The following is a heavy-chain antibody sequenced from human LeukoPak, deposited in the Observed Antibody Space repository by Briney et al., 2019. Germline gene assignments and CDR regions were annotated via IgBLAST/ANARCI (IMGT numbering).Heavy chain of an antibody. CDR3: AREGDYVWGSYRPFDY. V-gene: IGHV3-30*04. D-gene: IGHD3-16*02. J-gene: IGHJ4*02. Sequence: GGSLRLSCAASGFTFSSYAMHWVRQAPGKGLEWVAVISYDGSNKYYADSVKGRFTISRDNSKNTLYLQMNSLRAEDTAVYYCAREGDYVWGSYRPFDYWGQGTLVTVSS. CDR1: GFTFSSYA. CDR2: ISYDGSNK.